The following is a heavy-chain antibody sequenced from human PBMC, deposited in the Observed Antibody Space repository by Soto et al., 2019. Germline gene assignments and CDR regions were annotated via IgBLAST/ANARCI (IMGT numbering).Heavy chain of an antibody. J-gene: IGHJ5*02. Sequence: PSETLSLTCTVSGDSISSYYWGWIRQPPGKGLEWIGYIHYSGSTNYNPSLKSRVTISVDTPKSQFSLKVNSMTAADTAVYYCARGGLAARKGRWFDPWGQGTLVTVSS. CDR1: GDSISSYY. CDR2: IHYSGST. V-gene: IGHV4-59*01. CDR3: ARGGLAARKGRWFDP. D-gene: IGHD6-6*01.